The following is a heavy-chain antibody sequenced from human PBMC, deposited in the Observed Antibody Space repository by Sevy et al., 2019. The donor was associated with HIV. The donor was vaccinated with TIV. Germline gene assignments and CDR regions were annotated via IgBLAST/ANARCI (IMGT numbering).Heavy chain of an antibody. Sequence: ASVKVSCKASGYTFSNNAIHWVRQAPGQRLEWMGWVHAVNGHTKFSEKFQDRVTISRDTSATTVYMDLTSLTSEDTAIYYCARGKGGIFGVVTGQFGYWGQGTLVTVSS. J-gene: IGHJ4*02. V-gene: IGHV1-3*01. CDR1: GYTFSNNA. CDR3: ARGKGGIFGVVTGQFGY. CDR2: VHAVNGHT. D-gene: IGHD3-3*01.